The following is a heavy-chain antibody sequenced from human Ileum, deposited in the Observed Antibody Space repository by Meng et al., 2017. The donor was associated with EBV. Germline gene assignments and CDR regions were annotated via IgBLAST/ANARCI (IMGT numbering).Heavy chain of an antibody. D-gene: IGHD3-16*01. CDR1: GGSISSSNW. CDR3: ARDAFQYASGIPAH. J-gene: IGHJ4*02. CDR2: IYHSGST. V-gene: IGHV4-4*02. Sequence: HMQESGPGLLKPSGALSLTVAASGGSISSSNWGSWVRQPPGKGLEWIGEIYHSGSTNYNPSLKSRVTISVDKSKNQFSLKLSSVTAADTAVYYCARDAFQYASGIPAHWGQGTLVTVFS.